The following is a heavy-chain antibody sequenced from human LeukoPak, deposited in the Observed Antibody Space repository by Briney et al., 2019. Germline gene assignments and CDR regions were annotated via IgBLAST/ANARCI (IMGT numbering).Heavy chain of an antibody. CDR1: GFTFSSYS. J-gene: IGHJ4*02. CDR2: ISSSSSYI. V-gene: IGHV3-21*04. D-gene: IGHD6-6*01. Sequence: PGGSLRLSCAASGFTFSSYSMNWVRQAPGKGLEWVSSISSSSSYIYYADSVKGRFTISRDNSKNTLYLQMNSLRAEDTAVYYCAKAEYGYFDSWGQGTLVTVSS. CDR3: AKAEYGYFDS.